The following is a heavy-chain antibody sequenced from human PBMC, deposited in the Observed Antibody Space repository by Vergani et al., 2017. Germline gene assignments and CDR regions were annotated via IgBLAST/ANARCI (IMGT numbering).Heavy chain of an antibody. CDR3: ASGKYYSDSTSHFRGRYFDV. CDR1: GDSIISRSYY. D-gene: IGHD3-16*01. Sequence: QLQLQESGPGLVKASETLSLTCTVSGDSIISRSYYWGWIRQPPGKGLEWIGSIYNSGNGDSSSPLKSRVTRSADTSKNQFSLRLPSVTAADTAVYYCASGKYYSDSTSHFRGRYFDVWGRGTLVTVPS. V-gene: IGHV4-39*01. J-gene: IGHJ2*01. CDR2: IYNSGNG.